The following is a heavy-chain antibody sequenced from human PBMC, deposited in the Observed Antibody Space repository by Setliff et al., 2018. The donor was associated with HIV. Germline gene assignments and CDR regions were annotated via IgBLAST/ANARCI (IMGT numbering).Heavy chain of an antibody. CDR1: GGSISSYY. J-gene: IGHJ4*02. D-gene: IGHD2-15*01. Sequence: PSETLSLTCTISGGSISSYYWSWIRQPPGKGLEWIGSIYYSGSTYYNPSLKSRVTISVDTSKNDISLKLSSVTAADTAMYYCARHPPYCSGGSCYRGKGYYFDYWGQGTLVTVSS. CDR3: ARHPPYCSGGSCYRGKGYYFDY. V-gene: IGHV4-59*05. CDR2: IYYSGST.